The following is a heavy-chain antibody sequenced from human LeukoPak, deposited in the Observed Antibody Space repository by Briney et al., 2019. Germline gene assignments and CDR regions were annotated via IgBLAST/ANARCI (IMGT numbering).Heavy chain of an antibody. CDR2: ISGSAGST. CDR3: AKATSVIEVAGWYPGWFDP. V-gene: IGHV3-23*01. CDR1: GFTFSSYA. D-gene: IGHD6-19*01. J-gene: IGHJ5*02. Sequence: GGSLRLSCAASGFTFSSYAMSWVRQAPGKGLEWVSAISGSAGSTYYADSVKGRFTISRDNSKNTLYLQMNSLRVEDTAVYYCAKATSVIEVAGWYPGWFDPWGQGTLVTVSS.